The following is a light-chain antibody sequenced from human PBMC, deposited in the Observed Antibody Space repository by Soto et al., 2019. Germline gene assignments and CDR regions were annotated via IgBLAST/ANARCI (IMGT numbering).Light chain of an antibody. J-gene: IGLJ2*01. Sequence: QSVLTQPPSVSGPPGQRVTISCTGSSSNIGAGYDVHWYQQLPGTGPKLLIYGNSNRPSGVPDRFSGSKSGPSASLAITGLQAEDGADYYCQSYDNRLSDHVVFGGGTKLTVL. V-gene: IGLV1-40*01. CDR2: GNS. CDR1: SSNIGAGYD. CDR3: QSYDNRLSDHVV.